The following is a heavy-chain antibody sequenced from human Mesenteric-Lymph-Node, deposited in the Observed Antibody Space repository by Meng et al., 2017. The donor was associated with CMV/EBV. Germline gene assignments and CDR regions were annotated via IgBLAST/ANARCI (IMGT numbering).Heavy chain of an antibody. Sequence: ASVKVSCKASGYTFTGYYMHWVRQAPGQGLEWMGWLSIYSGHTAYAQRVQGRVTMTTDTSTSTAYMELRSLRSDDTAVYFCARINGNTRGWFDPWGQGTRVTVSS. CDR2: LSIYSGHT. V-gene: IGHV1-18*04. D-gene: IGHD1-1*01. CDR3: ARINGNTRGWFDP. J-gene: IGHJ5*02. CDR1: GYTFTGYY.